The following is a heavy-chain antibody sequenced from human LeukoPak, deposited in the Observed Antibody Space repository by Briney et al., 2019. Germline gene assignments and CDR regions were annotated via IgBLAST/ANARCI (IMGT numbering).Heavy chain of an antibody. CDR1: GYTFTVYY. D-gene: IGHD2-15*01. Sequence: ASVTVSFTGSGYTFTVYYMHWVRQAPGQGGEWMGWINPNSGGTNYAQKFQGRVTMTRDTSISTAYMELSRLRSDDTAVYYCARPVVVAATFDWFDPWGQGTLVTVSS. CDR2: INPNSGGT. J-gene: IGHJ5*02. CDR3: ARPVVVAATFDWFDP. V-gene: IGHV1-2*02.